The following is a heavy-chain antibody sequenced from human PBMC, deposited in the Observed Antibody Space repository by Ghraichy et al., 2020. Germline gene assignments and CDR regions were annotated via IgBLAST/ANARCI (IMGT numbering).Heavy chain of an antibody. CDR2: INPKRGAT. J-gene: IGHJ4*02. CDR3: ARGDRNSYGSFDY. CDR1: GYSFTAYY. V-gene: IGHV1-2*02. D-gene: IGHD5-18*01. Sequence: ASVKVSCKPSGYSFTAYYINWVRQAPGQGLEWMGWINPKRGATSYAQKFQGRVTMTSDTSISTAYMEVSRLRSDDTALFYCARGDRNSYGSFDYWGQGTLVTVSS.